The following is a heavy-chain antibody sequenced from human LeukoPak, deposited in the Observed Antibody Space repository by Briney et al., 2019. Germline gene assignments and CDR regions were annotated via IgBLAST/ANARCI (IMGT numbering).Heavy chain of an antibody. CDR3: ARELVVGVAEYFQN. CDR1: GFTFSRYW. D-gene: IGHD1-26*01. CDR2: VNEDGSEK. J-gene: IGHJ1*01. Sequence: GGSLRLSCAASGFTFSRYWMSWLRQTPGRGLEWVANVNEDGSEKYYMDSVRGRFTIFRDSAKNSLYLQMNSLRVEDTAVYFCARELVVGVAEYFQNWGRGTLVTVSS. V-gene: IGHV3-7*01.